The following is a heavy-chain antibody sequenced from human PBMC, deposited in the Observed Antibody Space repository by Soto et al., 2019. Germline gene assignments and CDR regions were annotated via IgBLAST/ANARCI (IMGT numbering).Heavy chain of an antibody. Sequence: EVQLLESGGGLVQPGGSLRLSCAASGFTFSNYAVTWVRQAPGKGLEWVSTISGSGGSTYYADSVKGRFTISRDNSKNTLYRQMNSLRAEDTAVYYCAKVQGSSWYEIDYWGQGTLVTVSS. CDR2: ISGSGGST. CDR3: AKVQGSSWYEIDY. V-gene: IGHV3-23*01. D-gene: IGHD6-13*01. CDR1: GFTFSNYA. J-gene: IGHJ4*02.